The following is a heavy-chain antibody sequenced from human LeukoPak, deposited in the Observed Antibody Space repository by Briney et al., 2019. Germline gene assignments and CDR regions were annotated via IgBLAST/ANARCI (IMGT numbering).Heavy chain of an antibody. Sequence: GRSLRLSCAASGFTFSTYAMHWVRQAPAKGLEWVAVILYDGNNKYYADSVKGRFTISSDNSKNTLYLQMNSLRAEDTAIYYCAKDCNGGNCYIDYWGQGTLVTVAS. CDR3: AKDCNGGNCYIDY. CDR1: GFTFSTYA. D-gene: IGHD2-15*01. J-gene: IGHJ4*02. CDR2: ILYDGNNK. V-gene: IGHV3-30*07.